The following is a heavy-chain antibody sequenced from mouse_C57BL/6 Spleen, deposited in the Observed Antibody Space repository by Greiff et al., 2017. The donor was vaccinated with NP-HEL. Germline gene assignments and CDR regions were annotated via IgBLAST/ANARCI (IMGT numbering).Heavy chain of an antibody. D-gene: IGHD1-1*01. Sequence: QVQLQQSGAELVKPGASVKISCKASGYAFSSYWMNWVKQRPGKGLEWIGQIYPGDGDTNYNGKFKGKATLTADKSSSTAYMQLSSLTSEDSAVYFCAREELRSYYYAMDYWGQGTSVTVSS. CDR2: IYPGDGDT. CDR1: GYAFSSYW. CDR3: AREELRSYYYAMDY. V-gene: IGHV1-80*01. J-gene: IGHJ4*01.